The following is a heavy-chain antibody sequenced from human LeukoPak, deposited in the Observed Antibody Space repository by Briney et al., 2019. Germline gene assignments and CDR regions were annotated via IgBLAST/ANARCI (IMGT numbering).Heavy chain of an antibody. Sequence: SETLSLTCTVSGGSISSSSYYWGWIRQPPGKGLEWIGSIFYSGSTYYNPSLKSRVTVSLDTSKNQFSLKRSSVTAADTAVYYCARGSPLLYYYYYMDVWGKGTTVTVSS. CDR3: ARGSPLLYYYYYMDV. CDR1: GGSISSSSYY. J-gene: IGHJ6*03. V-gene: IGHV4-39*07. D-gene: IGHD2-15*01. CDR2: IFYSGST.